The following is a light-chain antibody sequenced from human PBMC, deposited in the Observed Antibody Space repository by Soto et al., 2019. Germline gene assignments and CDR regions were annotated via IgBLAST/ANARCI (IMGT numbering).Light chain of an antibody. Sequence: VLAGSPGTLSLSPGERATLSCRASQSVSSSYLAWYQQKPGQAPRLLIYGASSRATGIPDRFSGSGSGTDFTLTISRLEPEDFAVYYCQQYGSSPMYTFGQGTKVDIK. V-gene: IGKV3-20*01. CDR1: QSVSSSY. CDR3: QQYGSSPMYT. J-gene: IGKJ2*01. CDR2: GAS.